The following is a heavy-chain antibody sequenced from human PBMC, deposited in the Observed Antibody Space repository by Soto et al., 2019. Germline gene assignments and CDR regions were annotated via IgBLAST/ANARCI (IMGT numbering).Heavy chain of an antibody. CDR3: ARDEAWAYGDFGNAFDI. J-gene: IGHJ3*02. CDR2: IYTSGST. V-gene: IGHV4-4*07. Sequence: SETLSLTCTVSGGSISSYYWSWIRQPAGKGLEWIGRIYTSGSTNYNPSLKSRVTMSVDTSKNQFSLKLSSVTAADTAVYYCARDEAWAYGDFGNAFDIWGQGTMVTVSS. D-gene: IGHD4-17*01. CDR1: GGSISSYY.